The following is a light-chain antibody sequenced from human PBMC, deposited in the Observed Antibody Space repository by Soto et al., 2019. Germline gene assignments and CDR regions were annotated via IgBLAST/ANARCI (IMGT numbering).Light chain of an antibody. V-gene: IGKV1-5*03. CDR2: ETS. Sequence: DIQMPQSPSTLSASVGDSVTITCRASQSVNRWLAWYQQKPGKAPKLLIYETSSLESGVPSRFGGSGSGTEFTLTISSLQPDDFAIYYCQQYNTYPWTVGQGTKVDIK. CDR1: QSVNRW. J-gene: IGKJ1*01. CDR3: QQYNTYPWT.